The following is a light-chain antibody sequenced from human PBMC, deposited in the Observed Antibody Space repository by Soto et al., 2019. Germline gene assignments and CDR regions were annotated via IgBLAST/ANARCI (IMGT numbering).Light chain of an antibody. CDR1: QSVSSN. J-gene: IGKJ5*01. V-gene: IGKV3-15*01. CDR2: GAS. CDR3: QQYNNWPIT. Sequence: EIVMTQSQATLSVSPGERATLSCRASQSVSSNLAWYQQKPGQAPRLLIYGASTRATGVPARFSGSVSGTEFTLTISSLQSEDFAVYYCQQYNNWPITFAQGTRLEIK.